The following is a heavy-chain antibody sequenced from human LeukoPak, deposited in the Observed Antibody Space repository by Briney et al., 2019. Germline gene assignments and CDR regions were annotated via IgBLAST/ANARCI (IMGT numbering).Heavy chain of an antibody. Sequence: GGSLRLSCAASGLTISSYSMNWVRQAPGKGLQWVSYISSSSSTIYYADSVKGRFTISRDNAKNSLYLQMNSLRAEDTAVYYCAREILAPGKTHDYWGQGTLVTVSS. CDR3: AREILAPGKTHDY. V-gene: IGHV3-48*01. J-gene: IGHJ4*02. CDR2: ISSSSSTI. CDR1: GLTISSYS.